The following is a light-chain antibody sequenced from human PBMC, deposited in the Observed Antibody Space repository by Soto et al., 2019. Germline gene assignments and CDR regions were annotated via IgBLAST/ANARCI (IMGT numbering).Light chain of an antibody. Sequence: QPALTQPASGSGSPGQSITISCTGTTSDAGRYDYVSWYQQHPGPAPKLLIYEFSNRPSGVSHRFSGSNSCSTASPSSSGLQAEDEDDYSCYSFTSGNAICVFGSGGKVIVL. CDR2: EFS. CDR3: YSFTSGNAICV. V-gene: IGLV2-14*01. CDR1: TSDAGRYDY. J-gene: IGLJ1*01.